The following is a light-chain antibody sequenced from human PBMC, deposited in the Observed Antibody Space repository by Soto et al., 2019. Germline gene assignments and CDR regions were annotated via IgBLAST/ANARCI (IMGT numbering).Light chain of an antibody. CDR1: QDISNY. J-gene: IGKJ4*01. V-gene: IGKV1-33*01. CDR3: QQYDSLPPT. CDR2: DAS. Sequence: DIQMTQSPSSLSASVGDRVTITCQASQDISNYLNWYQQKPGKAPKLLIYDASNLETGVTSRFSGSGSGTDFTFTISSLQPEDIATYYCQQYDSLPPTFGGGTKVEIK.